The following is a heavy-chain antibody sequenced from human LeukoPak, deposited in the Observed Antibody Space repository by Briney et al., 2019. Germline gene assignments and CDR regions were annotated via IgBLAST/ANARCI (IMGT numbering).Heavy chain of an antibody. CDR2: INPNSGGT. Sequence: ASVKVSCKASGYTFTGYYMHWVRQAPGQGLEWMGWINPNSGGTNYAQKFQGRVTMTRDTSISTAYMELSRLRSDDTAVYYCAREIRDYYDSSGYSWWGQGTLVTVSS. V-gene: IGHV1-2*02. J-gene: IGHJ4*02. CDR3: AREIRDYYDSSGYSW. CDR1: GYTFTGYY. D-gene: IGHD3-22*01.